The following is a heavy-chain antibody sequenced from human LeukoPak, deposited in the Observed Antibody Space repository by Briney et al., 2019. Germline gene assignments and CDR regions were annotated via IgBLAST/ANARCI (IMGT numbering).Heavy chain of an antibody. CDR1: GGSLSGYY. CDR3: ARVGGGALFRNAAFDI. D-gene: IGHD3-16*01. Sequence: SETLSLTCAVYGGSLSGYYWSWIRQPPGKGLEWIGEINHSGSTNYNPSLKSRVTMSADTSKNHFSLKLSSVTAADTAVYYCARVGGGALFRNAAFDIWGQGRMVTVSS. J-gene: IGHJ3*02. CDR2: INHSGST. V-gene: IGHV4-34*01.